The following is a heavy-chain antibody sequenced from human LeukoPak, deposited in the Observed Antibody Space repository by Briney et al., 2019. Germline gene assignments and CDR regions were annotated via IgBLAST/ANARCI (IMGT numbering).Heavy chain of an antibody. Sequence: AGGSLRLSCAASGFTFSSYSMNWVRQAPGKGLEWVAVISYDGSNKYYADSVKGRFTISRDNSKNTLYLQMNSLRAEDTAVYYCAGPTGYSSSWYGAQLGYWGQGTLVTVSS. V-gene: IGHV3-30*03. J-gene: IGHJ4*02. CDR1: GFTFSSYS. D-gene: IGHD6-13*01. CDR3: AGPTGYSSSWYGAQLGY. CDR2: ISYDGSNK.